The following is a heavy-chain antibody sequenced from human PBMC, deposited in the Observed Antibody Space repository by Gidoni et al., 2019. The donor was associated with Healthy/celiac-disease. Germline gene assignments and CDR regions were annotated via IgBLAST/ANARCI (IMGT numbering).Heavy chain of an antibody. J-gene: IGHJ6*03. CDR1: GGSFSGYY. CDR3: ASEGVYCSSTSCYALRGLHYYMDV. V-gene: IGHV4-34*01. Sequence: QVQLQQWGAGLLKPSETLSLTCAVYGGSFSGYYWSWIRQPPGKGLEWIGEINHSVSTNYNPSLKSRVTISVDTSKNQFSLKLSSVTAADTAVYYCASEGVYCSSTSCYALRGLHYYMDVWGKGTTVTVSS. CDR2: INHSVST. D-gene: IGHD2-2*01.